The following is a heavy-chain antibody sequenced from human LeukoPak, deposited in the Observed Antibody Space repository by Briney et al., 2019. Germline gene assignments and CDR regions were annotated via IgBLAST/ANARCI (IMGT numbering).Heavy chain of an antibody. J-gene: IGHJ4*02. CDR2: ISYDGSNK. Sequence: AGGSLRLSCAASGFTFSSYGMHWVRQAPGKGLEWVAVISYDGSNKYYADSVKGRFTISRDNSKNTLYLQINSLRAEDTAVYYCAKERGRGCGSYYCYYFDYWGQGTLVTVSS. CDR3: AKERGRGCGSYYCYYFDY. CDR1: GFTFSSYG. D-gene: IGHD1-26*01. V-gene: IGHV3-30*18.